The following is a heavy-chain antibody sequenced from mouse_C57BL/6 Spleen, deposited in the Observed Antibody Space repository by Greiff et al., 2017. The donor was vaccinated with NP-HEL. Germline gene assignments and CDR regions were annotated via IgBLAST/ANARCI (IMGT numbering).Heavy chain of an antibody. Sequence: EVQRVESGGDLVKPGGSLKLSCAASGFTFSSYGMSWVRQTPDKRLEWVATISSGGSYTYYPDSVKGRFTISRDNAKNTLYLQMSSLKSEDTAMYYCARLYYDYDEGYFDYWGQGTTLTVSS. CDR3: ARLYYDYDEGYFDY. CDR2: ISSGGSYT. CDR1: GFTFSSYG. V-gene: IGHV5-6*01. J-gene: IGHJ2*01. D-gene: IGHD2-4*01.